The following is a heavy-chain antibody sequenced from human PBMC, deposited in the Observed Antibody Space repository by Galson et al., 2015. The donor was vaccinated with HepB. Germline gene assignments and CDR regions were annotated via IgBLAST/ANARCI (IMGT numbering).Heavy chain of an antibody. D-gene: IGHD3-9*01. CDR1: EFTFSHYA. CDR2: ISNEGNNK. J-gene: IGHJ4*02. Sequence: SLRLSCAASEFTFSHYAMHWVRQAPGKGLEWVALISNEGNNKYYAESVTGRFTISRDNSKNTLFLQMNSLRVEDTAVYYCVRDVFSDPSLFDLWGQGTLVTVSS. V-gene: IGHV3-30*14. CDR3: VRDVFSDPSLFDL.